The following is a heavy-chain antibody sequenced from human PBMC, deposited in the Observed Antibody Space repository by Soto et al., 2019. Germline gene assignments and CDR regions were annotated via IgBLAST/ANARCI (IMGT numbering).Heavy chain of an antibody. Sequence: ASVKVSCKASGYTFTRSGISWARQAPGQGPEWMGWISSYNGDTNYAQTFQGRVTMTRNTSISTAYMELSSLRSEDTAVYYCASPARNYDFWSGYSFDIWGQGTMVTVSS. CDR1: GYTFTRSG. CDR3: ASPARNYDFWSGYSFDI. J-gene: IGHJ3*02. D-gene: IGHD3-3*01. V-gene: IGHV1-18*01. CDR2: ISSYNGDT.